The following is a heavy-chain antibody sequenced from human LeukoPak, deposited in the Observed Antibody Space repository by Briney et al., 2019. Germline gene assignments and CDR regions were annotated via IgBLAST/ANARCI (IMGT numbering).Heavy chain of an antibody. D-gene: IGHD5-12*01. Sequence: SETLSLTCAIYSESFSGYFWSWIRQPPGKGVEWIGEINYSGSTNYNPSLKRRVTISVDTSKNQFSLTLSSVTAADTAVYYCARGRGGYPDWGQATMVTVSS. CDR3: ARGRGGYPD. CDR1: SESFSGYF. J-gene: IGHJ3*01. CDR2: INYSGST. V-gene: IGHV4-34*01.